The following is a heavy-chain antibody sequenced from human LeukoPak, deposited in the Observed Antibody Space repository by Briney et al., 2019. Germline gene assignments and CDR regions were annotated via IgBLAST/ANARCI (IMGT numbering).Heavy chain of an antibody. CDR3: ARAGWEQQLVLVSGWFDP. Sequence: PSETLSLTCTVSGGSISSSSYYWGWIRQPPGKGLEWIGSIYHSGSTYYNPSLKSRVTISVDTSKNQFSLKLSSVTAADTAVYYCARAGWEQQLVLVSGWFDPWGQGTLVTVSS. CDR2: IYHSGST. CDR1: GGSISSSSYY. J-gene: IGHJ5*02. D-gene: IGHD6-13*01. V-gene: IGHV4-39*07.